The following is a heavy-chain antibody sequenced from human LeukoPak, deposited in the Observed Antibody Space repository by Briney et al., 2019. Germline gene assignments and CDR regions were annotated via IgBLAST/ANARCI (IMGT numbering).Heavy chain of an antibody. CDR3: ARDRGYDYIWGSYRSLHYFDY. V-gene: IGHV3-21*01. CDR1: GFTFSSYS. Sequence: GGPLRLSCAASGFTFSSYSMNWVRQAPGKGLEWVSSISSSSSYIYYADSVKGRFTISRDNAKNSLYLQMNSLRAEDTAVYYCARDRGYDYIWGSYRSLHYFDYWGQGTLVTVSS. D-gene: IGHD3-16*02. CDR2: ISSSSSYI. J-gene: IGHJ4*02.